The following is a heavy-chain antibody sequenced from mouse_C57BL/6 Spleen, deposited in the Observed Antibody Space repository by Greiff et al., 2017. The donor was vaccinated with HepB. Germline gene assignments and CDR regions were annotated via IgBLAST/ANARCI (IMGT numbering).Heavy chain of an antibody. CDR2: ISDGGSYT. CDR1: GFTFSSYA. V-gene: IGHV5-4*01. Sequence: EVHLVESGGGLVKPGGSLKLSCAASGFTFSSYAMSWVRQTPEKRLEWVATISDGGSYTYYPDNVKGRFTISRDNAKNNLYLQMSHLKSEDTAMYYCAYYYGSSYVWYFDVWGTGTTVTVSS. D-gene: IGHD1-1*01. J-gene: IGHJ1*03. CDR3: AYYYGSSYVWYFDV.